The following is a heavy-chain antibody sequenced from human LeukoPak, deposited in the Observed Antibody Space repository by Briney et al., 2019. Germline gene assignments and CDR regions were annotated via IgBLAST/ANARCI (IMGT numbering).Heavy chain of an antibody. CDR3: ARKTVGAKNWFDP. V-gene: IGHV3-48*03. Sequence: GGSLRLSCAASGFSFSSYEMNWFRQAPGKGLEWVSYISSSGGTIYYADSVKGRFTISRDNAKNSLYLQMNSLGAEDSAVYYCARKTVGAKNWFDPWGQGTLVTGSS. J-gene: IGHJ5*02. CDR1: GFSFSSYE. CDR2: ISSSGGTI. D-gene: IGHD1-26*01.